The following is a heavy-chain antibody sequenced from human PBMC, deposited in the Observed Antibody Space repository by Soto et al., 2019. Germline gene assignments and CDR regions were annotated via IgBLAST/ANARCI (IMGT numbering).Heavy chain of an antibody. V-gene: IGHV4-31*03. D-gene: IGHD6-13*01. CDR1: GGSISSGGYY. J-gene: IGHJ4*02. CDR2: IYYSGST. Sequence: TSETLSLTCTVSGGSISSGGYYWSWIRQHPGKGLEWIGYIYYSGSTYYNPSLKSRVTISVDTSKNQFSLKLSSVTAADTAVYYCARAQNPGIAAAGIDYWGQGTLVTVSS. CDR3: ARAQNPGIAAAGIDY.